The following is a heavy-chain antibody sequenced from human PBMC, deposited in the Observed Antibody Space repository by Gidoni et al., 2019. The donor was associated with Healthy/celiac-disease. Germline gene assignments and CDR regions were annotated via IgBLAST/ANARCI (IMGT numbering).Heavy chain of an antibody. J-gene: IGHJ4*02. D-gene: IGHD3-10*01. V-gene: IGHV4-31*03. Sequence: QVQLQESDPGLVKPSPTLSLTCTVSGGSISSGGYYWSWLRQHPGKGLEWIGYIYYSGSTYYNPSLKSRVTISVDTSKNQFSLKLSSVTAADTAVYYCAGNFGDIPPGYWGQGTLVTVSS. CDR1: GGSISSGGYY. CDR2: IYYSGST. CDR3: AGNFGDIPPGY.